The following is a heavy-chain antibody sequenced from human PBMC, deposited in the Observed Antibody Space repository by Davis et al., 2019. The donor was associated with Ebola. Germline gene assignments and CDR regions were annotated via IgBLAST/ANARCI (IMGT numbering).Heavy chain of an antibody. CDR1: GFSFSNFG. D-gene: IGHD5-18*01. Sequence: GESLKISCAASGFSFSNFGMSWVRQAPGKGLEWVSVITGSGGRADYAGSVEGRFTISRDNSINTLYLQMNNLRAEDTAVYYCAKRPVDTVPFHSIYYFDYWGQGTLVTVSS. V-gene: IGHV3-23*01. CDR2: ITGSGGRA. J-gene: IGHJ4*02. CDR3: AKRPVDTVPFHSIYYFDY.